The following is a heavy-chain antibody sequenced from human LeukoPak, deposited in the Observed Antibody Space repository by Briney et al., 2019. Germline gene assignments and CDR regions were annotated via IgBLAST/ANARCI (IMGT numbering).Heavy chain of an antibody. CDR2: ISAYNGNT. D-gene: IGHD6-19*01. V-gene: IGHV1-18*01. CDR3: ARGQGFLTKYSSGWYYFDY. Sequence: ASVKVSCKASGYTFTSYGISWVRQAPGQGLEWMGWISAYNGNTNYAQKLQGRVTMTTDTSTSTAYMELRSLRSDDTAVYYCARGQGFLTKYSSGWYYFDYWGQGTLVTVSS. CDR1: GYTFTSYG. J-gene: IGHJ4*02.